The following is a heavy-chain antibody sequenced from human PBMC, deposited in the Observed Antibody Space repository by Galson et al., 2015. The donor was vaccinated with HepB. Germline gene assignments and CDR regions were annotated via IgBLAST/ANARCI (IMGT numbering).Heavy chain of an antibody. V-gene: IGHV1-46*01. D-gene: IGHD6-13*01. CDR2: INPSGGST. CDR3: ARDSGIAAAGDAFDI. Sequence: SVKVSCKASGYTFTSYYMHWVRQAPGQGLEWMGIINPSGGSTSYAQKFQGRVTMTRDTSTSTVYMELSSLRSEDTAVYYCARDSGIAAAGDAFDIWGQGTMVTVSS. CDR1: GYTFTSYY. J-gene: IGHJ3*02.